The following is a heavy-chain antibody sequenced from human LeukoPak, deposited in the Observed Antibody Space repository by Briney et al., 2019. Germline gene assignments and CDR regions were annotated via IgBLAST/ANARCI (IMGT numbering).Heavy chain of an antibody. V-gene: IGHV3-23*01. CDR3: ARSPGYCTNGVCYWNQSFDY. D-gene: IGHD2-8*01. Sequence: GGSLRLSCAASGFTFSSDAMSWVRQAPGKGLEWVSAISGSGGSTYYADSVKGRFTISRDNSKNTLYLQMNSLRAEDTAVYYCARSPGYCTNGVCYWNQSFDYWGQGTLVTVSS. J-gene: IGHJ4*02. CDR2: ISGSGGST. CDR1: GFTFSSDA.